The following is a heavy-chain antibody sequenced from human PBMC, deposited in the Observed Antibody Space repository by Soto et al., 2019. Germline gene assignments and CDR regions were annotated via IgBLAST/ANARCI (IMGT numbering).Heavy chain of an antibody. Sequence: ASVKVSCKASGYTFTGFYMHLVRQAPGQGLEWMGXIXPXXXDXNXAXKXXXXVTMTRDTSISTAYMELSRLRSDDTALYYCARVKTYYDSSGPFDYWGQGTLVTVSS. J-gene: IGHJ4*02. CDR2: IXPXXXDX. D-gene: IGHD3-22*01. V-gene: IGHV1-2*02. CDR3: ARVKTYYDSSGPFDY. CDR1: GYTFTGFY.